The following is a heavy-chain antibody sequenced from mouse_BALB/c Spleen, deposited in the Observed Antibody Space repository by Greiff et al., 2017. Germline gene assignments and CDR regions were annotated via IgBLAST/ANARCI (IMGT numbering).Heavy chain of an antibody. CDR3: ARMDTATDY. V-gene: IGHV1S81*02. CDR1: GYTFTSYW. J-gene: IGHJ2*01. CDR2: INPSNGRT. Sequence: QVQLQQSGAELVKPGASVKLSCKASGYTFTSYWMHWVKQRPGQGLEWIGEINPSNGRTNYNEKFKSKATLTVDKSSSTAYMQLSSLTSEDSAVYYCARMDTATDYWGQGTTLTVSS. D-gene: IGHD1-2*01.